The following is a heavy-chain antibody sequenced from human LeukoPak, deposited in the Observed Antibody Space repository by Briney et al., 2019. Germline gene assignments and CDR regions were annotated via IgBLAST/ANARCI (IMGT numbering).Heavy chain of an antibody. CDR2: ISSSSSYI. V-gene: IGHV3-21*01. CDR3: ARDFDSSGYWGVFDY. J-gene: IGHJ4*02. CDR1: GFTFSSYS. Sequence: PGGSLRLSCAASGFTFSSYSMNWVRQAPGKGLEWVSSISSSSSYIYYADSVKGRFTISRDNAKNSLYLQMNSLRAEDTAVYYCARDFDSSGYWGVFDYWGQGTLVTVSS. D-gene: IGHD3-22*01.